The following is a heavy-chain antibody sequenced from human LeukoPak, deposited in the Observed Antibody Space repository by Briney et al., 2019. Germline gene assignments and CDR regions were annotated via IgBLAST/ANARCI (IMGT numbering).Heavy chain of an antibody. CDR3: ARRPSGSSPYYFDY. J-gene: IGHJ4*02. CDR1: GFTFSGYW. CDR2: INSDGSTT. V-gene: IGHV3-74*01. Sequence: GGSLRLSCAASGFTFSGYWMHWVRHAPGKGLVWVSRINSDGSTTTYADSVKGRFTISRDNAKNTLYLEMNSLRAEDTAVYYCARRPSGSSPYYFDYWGQGTLVTVSS. D-gene: IGHD1-26*01.